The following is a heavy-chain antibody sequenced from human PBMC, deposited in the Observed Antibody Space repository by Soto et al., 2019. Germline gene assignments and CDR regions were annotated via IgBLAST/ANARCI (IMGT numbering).Heavy chain of an antibody. CDR3: ARVRGGFWSGYYVSGGNAFDI. CDR1: GYTFTSYY. D-gene: IGHD3-3*01. Sequence: ASVKVSCKASGYTFTSYYMHWVRQAPGQGLEWMGIINPSGGSTSYAQKFQGRVTMTRDTSTSTVYMELSSLRSEDTAVYYCARVRGGFWSGYYVSGGNAFDIWGQGTMVTVSS. CDR2: INPSGGST. V-gene: IGHV1-46*01. J-gene: IGHJ3*02.